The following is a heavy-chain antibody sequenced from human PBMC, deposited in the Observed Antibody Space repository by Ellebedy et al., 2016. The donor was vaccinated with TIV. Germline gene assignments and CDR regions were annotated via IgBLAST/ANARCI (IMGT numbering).Heavy chain of an antibody. Sequence: GESLKISXEGSGFTLSNYGMHWVRQAPGKGLEWVAVISHNGITKFYGDFVKGRFTISRDTSKNTVILQMTGLRPEDAAVYYCAKESQFIYRKNHFDQWGQGTLVSVS. D-gene: IGHD5-24*01. V-gene: IGHV3-30*18. CDR1: GFTLSNYG. CDR3: AKESQFIYRKNHFDQ. CDR2: ISHNGITK. J-gene: IGHJ4*02.